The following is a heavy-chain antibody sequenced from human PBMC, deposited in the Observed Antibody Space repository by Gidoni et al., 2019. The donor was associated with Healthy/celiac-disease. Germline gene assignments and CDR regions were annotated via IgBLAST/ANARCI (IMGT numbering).Heavy chain of an antibody. CDR2: INPNSGGT. CDR3: ARSLWLVRADAFDI. J-gene: IGHJ3*02. D-gene: IGHD6-19*01. V-gene: IGHV1-2*02. CDR1: GYSFTGYY. Sequence: HVQLVQSGAEVKKPGASVKFSCQASGYSFTGYYMHWVRQAPGQGLEWMGWINPNSGGTNYAQKCQGRVNMTRDTSISTAYMELSRLRSDDTAVYYCARSLWLVRADAFDIWGQGTMVTVSS.